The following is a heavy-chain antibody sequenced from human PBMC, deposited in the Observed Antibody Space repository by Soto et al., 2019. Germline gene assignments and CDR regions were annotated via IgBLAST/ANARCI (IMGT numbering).Heavy chain of an antibody. CDR1: GFTFSSFW. CDR3: ARSTTGTDFDY. CDR2: INSDGSST. D-gene: IGHD1-1*01. V-gene: IGHV3-74*01. Sequence: GGSLRLSSAASGFTFSSFWMHWVRQAPGKGLVWVSRINSDGSSTSYADSVKGRFTIPRDNAKNTLYLQMNSLRAEDTAVYYCARSTTGTDFDYWGQGTLVTVSS. J-gene: IGHJ4*02.